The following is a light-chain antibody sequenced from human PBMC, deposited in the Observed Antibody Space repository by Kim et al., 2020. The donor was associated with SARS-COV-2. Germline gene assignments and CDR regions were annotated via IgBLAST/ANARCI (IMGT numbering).Light chain of an antibody. V-gene: IGLV1-51*01. CDR2: DNN. CDR1: SSNVGNNY. CDR3: GTWEGSLSAV. Sequence: QSVLTQPPSVSAAPGQKVTISCSGGSSNVGNNYVSWYQQLPGTAPKLLIYDNNKRPSGIPDRFSGSKSGTSATLGITGLQTGDEADYYCGTWEGSLSAVFGGGTQLTVL. J-gene: IGLJ3*02.